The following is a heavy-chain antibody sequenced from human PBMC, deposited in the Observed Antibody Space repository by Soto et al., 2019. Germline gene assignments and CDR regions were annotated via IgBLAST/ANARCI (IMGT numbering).Heavy chain of an antibody. CDR2: ISAYNGNT. CDR1: GYTFTSYG. D-gene: IGHD4-17*01. V-gene: IGHV1-18*01. Sequence: QVQLVQSGAEVKKPGASVKVSCKASGYTFTSYGISWVRQAPGQGLEWMGWISAYNGNTNYAQKLQGRVTMTTDTSTTTAYMALRSRRSDDTAVYYCARDWETTVTTQPDYWGQGTLVTVSS. J-gene: IGHJ4*02. CDR3: ARDWETTVTTQPDY.